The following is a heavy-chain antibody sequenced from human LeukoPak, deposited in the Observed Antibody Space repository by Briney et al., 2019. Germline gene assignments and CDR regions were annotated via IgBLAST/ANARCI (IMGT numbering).Heavy chain of an antibody. J-gene: IGHJ5*02. CDR3: ARDYYGSGGYYP. D-gene: IGHD3-10*01. CDR1: GFTFRSYW. Sequence: GGSLRLSCAASGFTFRSYWVHWVRQAPGKGLVWVSRINSDGSNTNYADSVKGRFTISRDNAKNTLYLQMNSLRAEDKAIYYCARDYYGSGGYYPWGQGTLVAVSS. V-gene: IGHV3-74*01. CDR2: INSDGSNT.